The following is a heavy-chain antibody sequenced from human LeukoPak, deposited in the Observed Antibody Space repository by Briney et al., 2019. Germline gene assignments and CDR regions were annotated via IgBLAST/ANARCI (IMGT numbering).Heavy chain of an antibody. CDR1: GFTFCSYA. V-gene: IGHV3-30-3*01. D-gene: IGHD6-19*01. CDR2: ISYDGSNK. J-gene: IGHJ4*01. CDR3: ARGILWLDPSAPDY. Sequence: GGSLRLSCAASGFTFCSYAMHWVRQAPGKGLEWVAVISYDGSNKYYADSVKGRFTISRDNSKNTLYLQMNSLRAEDTAVYYCARGILWLDPSAPDYWGQEPWSPSPQ.